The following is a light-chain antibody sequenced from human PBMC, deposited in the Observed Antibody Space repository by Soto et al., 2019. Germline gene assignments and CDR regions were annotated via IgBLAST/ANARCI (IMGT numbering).Light chain of an antibody. CDR2: GAS. CDR3: QQYVSSPRT. Sequence: EIVMTQSPATLSVSPGERATLSCRASQTVYHVYLALYQQKPGQAPRLLIYGASTRAAGIPDRFSGGESGTGFTLTISRLEPEDVAVYYCQQYVSSPRTFGQATKV. J-gene: IGKJ1*01. V-gene: IGKV3-20*01. CDR1: QTVYHVY.